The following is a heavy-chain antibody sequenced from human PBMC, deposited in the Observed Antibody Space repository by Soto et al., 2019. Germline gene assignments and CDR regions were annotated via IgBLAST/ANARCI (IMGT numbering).Heavy chain of an antibody. V-gene: IGHV1-18*04. J-gene: IGHJ5*02. CDR2: ISAYNGNT. CDR3: ARDQRFWSGYSFAVLENWFDP. Sequence: ASVKVSCKASGYTFTSYGISWVRQAPGQGLEWMGWISAYNGNTNYAQKLQGRVTMTTDTSTSTAYMELRSLRSDDTAVYYCARDQRFWSGYSFAVLENWFDPWGQGTLVTVSS. D-gene: IGHD3-3*01. CDR1: GYTFTSYG.